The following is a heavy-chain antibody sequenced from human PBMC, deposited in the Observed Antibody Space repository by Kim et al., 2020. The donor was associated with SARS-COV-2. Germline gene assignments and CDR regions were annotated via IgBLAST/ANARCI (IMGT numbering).Heavy chain of an antibody. CDR3: ARHRPSTIFGVVIIEYFDY. Sequence: SETLSLTCTVSGGSISSYYWSWIWQPPGKGLEWIGYIYYSGSTNYNPSLKSRVTISVDTSKNQFSLKLSSVTAADTAVYYCARHRPSTIFGVVIIEYFDYWGQGTLVTVSS. J-gene: IGHJ4*02. D-gene: IGHD3-3*01. CDR1: GGSISSYY. CDR2: IYYSGST. V-gene: IGHV4-59*08.